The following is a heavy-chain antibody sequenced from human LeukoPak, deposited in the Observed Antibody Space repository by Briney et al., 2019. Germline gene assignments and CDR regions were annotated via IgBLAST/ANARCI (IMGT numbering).Heavy chain of an antibody. CDR2: FYHSGST. J-gene: IGHJ5*02. V-gene: IGHV4-38-2*02. CDR3: ARAGYAGGATAFRFDP. Sequence: PSETLSLTCTVSGYFIRSGFYWGWIRQPPGKGLEWIGSFYHSGSTYYNPSLESRVTISLDTSKNQFSLKLSSVTAADTAVYYCARAGYAGGATAFRFDPWGQGTLVTVSS. CDR1: GYFIRSGFY. D-gene: IGHD1-26*01.